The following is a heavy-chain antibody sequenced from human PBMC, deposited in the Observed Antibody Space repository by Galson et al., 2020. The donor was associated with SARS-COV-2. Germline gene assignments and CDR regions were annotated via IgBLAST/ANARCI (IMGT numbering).Heavy chain of an antibody. Sequence: SETLSLTCTVSGGSITSGDSISSDCYWGWFRQSPGKGLEWIGSIHYTESTYYTPSLSSRVTISLDTSKNQFSLKLRSVTAADTAMYYCARRITLVRGVTPFDPWGQGTLVTVSS. CDR1: GGSITSGDSISSDCY. J-gene: IGHJ5*02. CDR2: IHYTEST. CDR3: ARRITLVRGVTPFDP. D-gene: IGHD3-10*01. V-gene: IGHV4-39*01.